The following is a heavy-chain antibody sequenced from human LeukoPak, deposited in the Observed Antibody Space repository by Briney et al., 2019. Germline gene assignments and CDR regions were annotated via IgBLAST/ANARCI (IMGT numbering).Heavy chain of an antibody. CDR1: GGSISSGGYY. CDR2: IYYSGST. J-gene: IGHJ6*02. V-gene: IGHV4-31*02. Sequence: SETLSLTCTVSGGSISSGGYYWSWIRQHPGKGLEWIGYIYYSGSTYYNPSLKSRVTISVDTSKNQFSLKLSSVTAADTAVYYCARAIPRHVVVVPAAGMDVWGQGTTVTVSS. D-gene: IGHD2-2*01. CDR3: ARAIPRHVVVVPAAGMDV.